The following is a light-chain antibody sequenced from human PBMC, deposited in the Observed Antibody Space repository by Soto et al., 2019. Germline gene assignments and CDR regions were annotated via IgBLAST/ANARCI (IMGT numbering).Light chain of an antibody. CDR1: QSVSSSY. CDR2: GTS. J-gene: IGKJ1*01. V-gene: IGKV3-20*01. CDR3: QQYDSSPWT. Sequence: EIVLTQSPGTLSLSPGERATLSCRASQSVSSSYLAWYQQKPGQAPRLLIYGTSNRATGIPDRFSGSGSGTDFTLTISRLEPKDFAVYYCQQYDSSPWTFGQGTKVEIK.